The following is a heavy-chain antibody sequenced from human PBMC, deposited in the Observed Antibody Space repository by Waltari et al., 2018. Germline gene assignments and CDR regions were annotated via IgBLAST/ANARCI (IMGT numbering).Heavy chain of an antibody. Sequence: QVQLVQSGAEVKKPGASVKASCKASGYTCIGYYMHWVRQAPGQGLEWMGWINPNSGGTNYAQKFQGRVTMTRDTSISTAYMELSRLRSDDTAAYYCARSVRSPVVSPFDYWGQGTLVTVSS. CDR3: ARSVRSPVVSPFDY. CDR2: INPNSGGT. CDR1: GYTCIGYY. J-gene: IGHJ4*02. V-gene: IGHV1-2*02. D-gene: IGHD2-15*01.